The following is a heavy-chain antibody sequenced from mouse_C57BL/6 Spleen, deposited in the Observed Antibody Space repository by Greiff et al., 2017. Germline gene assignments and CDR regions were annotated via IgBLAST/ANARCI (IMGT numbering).Heavy chain of an antibody. V-gene: IGHV1-20*01. D-gene: IGHD2-3*01. CDR2: INPYNGDT. CDR1: GYSFTGYF. CDR3: ARRGYSYAMDY. J-gene: IGHJ4*01. Sequence: VQLLQSGPELVKPGDSVKISCKASGYSFTGYFMNWVLQSHGKSLEWIGRINPYNGDTFYNQKFKGQATLTVDKSSSTAHLELRSRTSEDSAVYDCARRGYSYAMDYWGQGTSVTVSS.